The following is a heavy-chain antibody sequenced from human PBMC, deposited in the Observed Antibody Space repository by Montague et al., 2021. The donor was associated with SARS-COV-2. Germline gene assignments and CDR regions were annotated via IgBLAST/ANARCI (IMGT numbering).Heavy chain of an antibody. J-gene: IGHJ6*02. CDR2: IYYSGST. CDR3: ARDRRFLEWPGLYYYYGMDV. D-gene: IGHD3-3*01. V-gene: IGHV4-59*01. Sequence: SETLSPTCTVAGGSISSYYWSWIRQPPGKGLEWIGYIYYSGSTNYNPSLKSRVTISVDTSKNQFSLKLSSVTAADTAVYYCARDRRFLEWPGLYYYYGMDVWGQGTTVTVSS. CDR1: GGSISSYY.